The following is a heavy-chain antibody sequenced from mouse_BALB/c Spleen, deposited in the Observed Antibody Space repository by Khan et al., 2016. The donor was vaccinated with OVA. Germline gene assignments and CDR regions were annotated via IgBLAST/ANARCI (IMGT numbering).Heavy chain of an antibody. CDR1: GYTFTDYY. J-gene: IGHJ3*01. CDR3: AKMNYFGSTFSY. D-gene: IGHD1-2*01. Sequence: QVQLKQSGAELARPGASVKLSCKASGYTFTDYYINGVKQRTGQGLEWIGEISPGSGDIYYNERFKGKATLTADKSSSKAYMQRSSLTAEADAVYFCAKMNYFGSTFSYCGQGTLVTVSA. CDR2: ISPGSGDI. V-gene: IGHV1-77*01.